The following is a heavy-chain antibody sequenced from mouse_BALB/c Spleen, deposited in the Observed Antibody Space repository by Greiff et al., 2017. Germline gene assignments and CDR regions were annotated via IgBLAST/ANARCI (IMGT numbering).Heavy chain of an antibody. V-gene: IGHV1-39*01. Sequence: VHVKQSGPELEKPGASVKISCKASGYSFTGYNMNWVKQSNGKSLEWIGNIDPYYGGTSYNQKFKGKATLTVDKSSSTAYMQLKSLTSEDSAVYYCARNYRYGYAMDYWGQGTSVTVSS. CDR3: ARNYRYGYAMDY. J-gene: IGHJ4*01. CDR1: GYSFTGYN. D-gene: IGHD2-14*01. CDR2: IDPYYGGT.